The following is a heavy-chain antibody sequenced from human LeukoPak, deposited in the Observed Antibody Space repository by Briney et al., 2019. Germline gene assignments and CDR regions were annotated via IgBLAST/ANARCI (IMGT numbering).Heavy chain of an antibody. Sequence: PSRTLSLTCTVSGGSISSGGYYWSWIRQHPGKGLEWSGYIYYSGSTYYNPSLKSRVTISVDTSKNQFSLKLSSVTAADTAVYYCARGVRWLQLSYFDYWGQGTLVTVSS. CDR2: IYYSGST. J-gene: IGHJ4*02. CDR1: GGSISSGGYY. V-gene: IGHV4-31*03. CDR3: ARGVRWLQLSYFDY. D-gene: IGHD5-24*01.